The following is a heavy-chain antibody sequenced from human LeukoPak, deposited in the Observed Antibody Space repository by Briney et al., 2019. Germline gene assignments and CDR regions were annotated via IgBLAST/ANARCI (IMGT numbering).Heavy chain of an antibody. J-gene: IGHJ4*02. V-gene: IGHV3-23*01. CDR3: AKERGYSYGTYYFDY. CDR2: ISGSGGST. D-gene: IGHD5-18*01. Sequence: GGSLRLSCAASGFTFSSYAMSWVRQAPGKGLEWVSAISGSGGSTYYADSVKGRFTISRDNSKNTLYLQMSSLRAEDTAVYYCAKERGYSYGTYYFDYWGQGTLVTVSS. CDR1: GFTFSSYA.